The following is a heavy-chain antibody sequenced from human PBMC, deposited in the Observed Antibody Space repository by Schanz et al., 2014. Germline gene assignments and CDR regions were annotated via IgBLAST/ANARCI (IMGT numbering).Heavy chain of an antibody. Sequence: EVQLVESGGGLVQPGGSLRLSCAASGFTFSDHYMDWVRQAPGKGLEWVSAISGSGGSTYYADSVKGRFTISRDNSKNTLYLQMNTLRAEDTAVYYCARDRGHGDLPGDIWGQGTMVTVSS. CDR2: ISGSGGST. D-gene: IGHD4-17*01. CDR3: ARDRGHGDLPGDI. CDR1: GFTFSDHY. J-gene: IGHJ3*02. V-gene: IGHV3-23*04.